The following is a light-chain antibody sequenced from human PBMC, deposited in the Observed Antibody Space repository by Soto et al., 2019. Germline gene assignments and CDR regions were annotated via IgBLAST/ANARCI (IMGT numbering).Light chain of an antibody. J-gene: IGLJ1*01. CDR1: SSDVGGYKY. CDR3: SSYTSTITLDI. V-gene: IGLV2-14*01. CDR2: EVS. Sequence: QSALTQPASVSGSPGQSVTISCTGTSSDVGGYKYVSWYRHHPGKAPKLIIYEVSDRPSGVSNRFSGSKSGNTASLTISGLQAEDEADYYCSSYTSTITLDIFGTGTKVTVL.